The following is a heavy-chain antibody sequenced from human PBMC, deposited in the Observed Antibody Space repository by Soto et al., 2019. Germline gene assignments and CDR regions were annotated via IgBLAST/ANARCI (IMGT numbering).Heavy chain of an antibody. D-gene: IGHD2-15*01. CDR2: IYYSGST. V-gene: IGHV4-31*03. CDR1: GGSISSGGYY. Sequence: QVQLQESGPGLVKPSQTLSLTCTVSGGSISSGGYYWSWISQHPGKGLEWIGYIYYSGSTYYNPSLKSRVTISVDTSKNQFSLKLSSVTAADTAVYYCAKGLGYCSGGSCYGYFDLWGRGTLVTVSS. CDR3: AKGLGYCSGGSCYGYFDL. J-gene: IGHJ2*01.